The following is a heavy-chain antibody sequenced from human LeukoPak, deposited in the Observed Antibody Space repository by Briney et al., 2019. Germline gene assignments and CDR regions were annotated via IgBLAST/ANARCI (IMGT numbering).Heavy chain of an antibody. V-gene: IGHV4-59*01. CDR1: GGSISSYY. CDR3: AKGLSVAWRWLQLFDY. CDR2: IYYSGST. D-gene: IGHD5-24*01. Sequence: SETLSLTCTVSGGSISSYYWSWIRQPPGKGLEWIGYIYYSGSTNYNPSLKSRVTISVDTSKNQFSLKLSSVTAADTAVYYCAKGLSVAWRWLQLFDYWGQGTLVTVSS. J-gene: IGHJ4*02.